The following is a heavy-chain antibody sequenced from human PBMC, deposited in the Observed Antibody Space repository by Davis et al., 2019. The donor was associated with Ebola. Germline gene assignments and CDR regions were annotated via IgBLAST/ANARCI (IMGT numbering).Heavy chain of an antibody. V-gene: IGHV4-31*03. J-gene: IGHJ4*02. CDR3: ARGWNDFWSGYLDY. Sequence: SETLSLTCTVSGGSISSGGYYWSWIRQHPGKGLEWIGYIYYSGSTDYNPTLKSRVTISVDTSKNQFSLKLSSVTAADTAVYYCARGWNDFWSGYLDYWGQGTLVTVSS. CDR2: IYYSGST. CDR1: GGSISSGGYY. D-gene: IGHD3-3*01.